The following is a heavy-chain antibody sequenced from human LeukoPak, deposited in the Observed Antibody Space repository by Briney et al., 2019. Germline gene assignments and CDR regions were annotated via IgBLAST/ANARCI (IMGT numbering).Heavy chain of an antibody. CDR2: INGRGDST. V-gene: IGHV3-23*01. CDR3: AKGKAVAPTDTFDY. J-gene: IGHJ4*02. CDR1: GFTFSSYA. D-gene: IGHD6-19*01. Sequence: GGSLRLSCAASGFTFSSYAMNWVRQAPGKGLEWVSSINGRGDSTYYPDSVKGRFTISRDNSKNTLFLQMNSLRAEDTAVYYCAKGKAVAPTDTFDYWGQGTLVTVSS.